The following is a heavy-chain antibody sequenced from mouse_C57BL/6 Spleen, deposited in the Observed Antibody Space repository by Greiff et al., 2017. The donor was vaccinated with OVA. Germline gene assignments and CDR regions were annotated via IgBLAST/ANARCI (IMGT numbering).Heavy chain of an antibody. CDR1: GYAFTNYL. V-gene: IGHV1-54*01. D-gene: IGHD3-3*01. CDR3: ASRGRDYAMDY. J-gene: IGHJ4*01. CDR2: INPGSGGT. Sequence: LQESGAELVRPGTSVKVSCKASGYAFTNYLIEWVKQRPGQGLEWIGVINPGSGGTNYNEKFKGKATLTADKSSSTAYMQLSSLTSEDSAVYFCASRGRDYAMDYWGQGTSVTVSS.